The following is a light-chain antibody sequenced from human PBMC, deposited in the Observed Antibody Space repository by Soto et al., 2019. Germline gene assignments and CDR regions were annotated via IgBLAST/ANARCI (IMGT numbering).Light chain of an antibody. CDR2: DAS. CDR3: QHYNNWPPWT. V-gene: IGKV3D-15*01. J-gene: IGKJ1*01. Sequence: EVVFPQSPGTLSFSPGERATLSCRAIQTVRNNYLAWYQQKPGQAPRLLIYDASNRATGIPARFSGSGSGTDFTLTISSLQSEDFAVYYCQHYNNWPPWTFGQGTKVDIK. CDR1: QTVRNN.